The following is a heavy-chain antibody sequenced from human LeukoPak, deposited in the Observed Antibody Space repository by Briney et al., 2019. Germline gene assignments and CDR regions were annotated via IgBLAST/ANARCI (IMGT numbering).Heavy chain of an antibody. CDR3: ARNARRGDFDY. CDR1: GFTFSTYA. Sequence: GRSLRLSCAASGFTFSTYAIHWVRQAPGKGLEWVAVISYDGSNKYYADSVKGRFTISRDNSKNTLYLQMNSLRAEDTAVYYCARNARRGDFDYWGQGTLVTVSS. V-gene: IGHV3-30-3*01. D-gene: IGHD2-2*01. J-gene: IGHJ4*02. CDR2: ISYDGSNK.